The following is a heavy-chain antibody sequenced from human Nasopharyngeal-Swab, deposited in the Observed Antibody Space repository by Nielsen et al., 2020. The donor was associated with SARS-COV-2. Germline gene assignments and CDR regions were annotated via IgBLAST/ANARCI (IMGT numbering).Heavy chain of an antibody. CDR3: TGRDCSGTRCYAYTPSNSGVYHDYYMDV. Sequence: VRQAPGKGLEWVGRIKSKTDGSTTDYAVPVKGRFTISRDDSKNTMFLQMDSLKTEDTAVYYCTGRDCSGTRCYAYTPSNSGVYHDYYMDVWGKGTTVTVSS. D-gene: IGHD2-2*01. CDR2: IKSKTDGSTT. V-gene: IGHV3-15*01. J-gene: IGHJ6*03.